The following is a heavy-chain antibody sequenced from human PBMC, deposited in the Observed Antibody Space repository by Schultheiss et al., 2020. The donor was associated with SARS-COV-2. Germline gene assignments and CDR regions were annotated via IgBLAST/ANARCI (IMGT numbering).Heavy chain of an antibody. CDR3: ARIPGYYYYGMDV. CDR1: GGSISSYY. CDR2: INHSGST. V-gene: IGHV4-34*01. D-gene: IGHD2-2*01. Sequence: SETLSLTCTVSGGSISSYYWGWIRQPPGKGLEWIGEINHSGSTNYNPSLKSRVTMSVDTSKNQFSLKLSSVTAADTAVYYCARIPGYYYYGMDVWGQGTTVTVSS. J-gene: IGHJ6*02.